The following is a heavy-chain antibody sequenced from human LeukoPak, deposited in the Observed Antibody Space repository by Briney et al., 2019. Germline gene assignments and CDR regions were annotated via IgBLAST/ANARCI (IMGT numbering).Heavy chain of an antibody. Sequence: GGSLRLSCAASGFTFSSYAMSWVRQAPGKGLEWVSYISKSGSTIYYPDSVKGRFTISRDNAKNSVYLQMNSLRAEDTAVYYCARGPGNRGYFDYWGQGTLVTVSS. V-gene: IGHV3-48*04. CDR1: GFTFSSYA. CDR3: ARGPGNRGYFDY. J-gene: IGHJ4*02. CDR2: ISKSGSTI. D-gene: IGHD1-14*01.